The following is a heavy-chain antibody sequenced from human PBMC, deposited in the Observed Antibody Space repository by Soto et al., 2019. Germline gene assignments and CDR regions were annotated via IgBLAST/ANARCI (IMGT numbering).Heavy chain of an antibody. Sequence: GGSLRLSCAASGFTFDDYAMHWVRQAPGKGLEWVSGISWNSGSIGYADSVKGRFTISRDNAKNSLYLQMNSLRAEDTALYYCEKDRSYDFWSVYAENPDYGMDVWGQGTTVTVSS. CDR2: ISWNSGSI. CDR3: EKDRSYDFWSVYAENPDYGMDV. J-gene: IGHJ6*02. V-gene: IGHV3-9*01. D-gene: IGHD3-3*01. CDR1: GFTFDDYA.